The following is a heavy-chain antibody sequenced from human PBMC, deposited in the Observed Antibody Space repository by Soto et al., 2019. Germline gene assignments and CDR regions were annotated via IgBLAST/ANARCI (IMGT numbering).Heavy chain of an antibody. CDR1: GFTFRSYS. CDR3: ARALYTAPYYFDY. Sequence: PGGSLRLSCAASGFTFRSYSMNWVRQAPGKGLEWVSSISSSSSYIYYADSVKGRFTFSRDNAKNSLYLQMNSLRAEDTAVYYCARALYTAPYYFDYWGQGTLVTVSS. CDR2: ISSSSSYI. V-gene: IGHV3-21*01. D-gene: IGHD5-18*01. J-gene: IGHJ4*02.